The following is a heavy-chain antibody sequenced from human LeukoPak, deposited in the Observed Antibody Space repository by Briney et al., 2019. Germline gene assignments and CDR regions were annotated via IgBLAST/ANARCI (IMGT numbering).Heavy chain of an antibody. D-gene: IGHD4-17*01. CDR2: ISTQSGNT. CDR3: ARGAYGDK. J-gene: IGHJ4*02. CDR1: GYTLTSYG. V-gene: IGHV1-18*01. Sequence: ASVKASCKASGYTLTSYGINWMRQAPGQGLEWMGWISTQSGNTNYAQKVQGRLTLTTDRSTNTAYMELRSLRSDDTAVYYCARGAYGDKWGQGTMVTVSS.